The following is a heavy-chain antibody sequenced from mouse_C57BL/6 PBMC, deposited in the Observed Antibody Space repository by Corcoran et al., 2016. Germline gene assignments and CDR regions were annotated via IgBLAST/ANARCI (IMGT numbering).Heavy chain of an antibody. D-gene: IGHD3-2*02. Sequence: EVQLHQSGPELVKPGASVKISCKASGYTFTDYYMNWVKQSHGKSLEWIGDINPNNGGTSYNQKFKGKATLTVDKSSSTAYMELRSLTSEDSAVYYCAREGSSQALYAMDYWGQGTSVTVSS. CDR3: AREGSSQALYAMDY. J-gene: IGHJ4*01. V-gene: IGHV1-26*01. CDR1: GYTFTDYY. CDR2: INPNNGGT.